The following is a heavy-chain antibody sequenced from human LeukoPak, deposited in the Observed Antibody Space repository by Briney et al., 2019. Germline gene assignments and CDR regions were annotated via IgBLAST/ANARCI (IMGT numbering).Heavy chain of an antibody. CDR3: AREAEVWGSFRYFDS. CDR2: ISPYNDNP. J-gene: IGHJ5*01. D-gene: IGHD3-16*02. Sequence: ASVKVSCKASGYTFISYTISWVRQAPGQRLEWMGWISPYNDNPDYAQKFQGRVSITTDIATTTAYMELRSLRSADRAVYYCAREAEVWGSFRYFDSWGQGTLVTVSS. CDR1: GYTFISYT. V-gene: IGHV1-18*01.